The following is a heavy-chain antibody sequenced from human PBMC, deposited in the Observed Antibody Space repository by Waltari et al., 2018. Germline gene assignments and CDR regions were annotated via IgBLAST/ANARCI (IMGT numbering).Heavy chain of an antibody. CDR3: ARQSSYGSGSGLDV. CDR1: GYSISRGSY. CDR2: TYHNGNT. Sequence: QVQLQESGPGLVKPSETLSLTCAVSGYSISRGSYWGWIRQTPGKGLEWIGSTYHNGNTYYNPSLKSRVTISVDTSKNQCSLRLSSVTAADTAVYYCARQSSYGSGSGLDVWGQGTTVTVSS. V-gene: IGHV4-38-2*01. J-gene: IGHJ6*02. D-gene: IGHD3-10*01.